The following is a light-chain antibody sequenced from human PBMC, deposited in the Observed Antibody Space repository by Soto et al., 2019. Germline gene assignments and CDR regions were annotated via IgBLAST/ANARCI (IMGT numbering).Light chain of an antibody. V-gene: IGLV2-14*03. CDR3: NSYTTSSTLV. J-gene: IGLJ1*01. CDR1: SSDVGSYKY. Sequence: QSALTQPASVSGSPGQSITLSCTGTSSDVGSYKYVSWYQQHPGKAPKLMIYDVSNRPSGVSNRFSGSKSGNTASLTISGLRAEDEADYYCNSYTTSSTLVFGTGTKVTVL. CDR2: DVS.